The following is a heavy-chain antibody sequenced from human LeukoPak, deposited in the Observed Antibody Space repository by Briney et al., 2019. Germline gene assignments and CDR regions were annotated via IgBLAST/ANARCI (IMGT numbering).Heavy chain of an antibody. CDR1: GFTFDDYG. J-gene: IGHJ6*03. D-gene: IGHD1-7*01. Sequence: GGSLRLSCAASGFTFDDYGMSWVRQAPGKGLEWVSAISGSGGSTYYADSVKGRFTISRDNSKNTLYMQMNSLRADDTAVYYCAKRRGLELTYYYHMDVWGKGTTVTVSS. CDR2: ISGSGGST. V-gene: IGHV3-23*01. CDR3: AKRRGLELTYYYHMDV.